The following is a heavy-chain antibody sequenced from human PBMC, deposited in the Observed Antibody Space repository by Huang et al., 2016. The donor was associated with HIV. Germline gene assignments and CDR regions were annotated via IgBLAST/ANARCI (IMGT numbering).Heavy chain of an antibody. D-gene: IGHD2-21*02. J-gene: IGHJ6*02. CDR2: IYYRGST. V-gene: IGHV4-39*01. CDR1: GVSISNSRYY. CDR3: SRQDEKGYCAGDCSNHYYFGLDV. Sequence: QLQLQESGPGLVKPSETLSLTCTVSGVSISNSRYYWGWIRQPPGKGLEYIGSIYYRGSTYYHPSLKSRITMSIDSSTNQCSLKLNSVTAADTAVYYCSRQDEKGYCAGDCSNHYYFGLDVWGHGTTVTVS.